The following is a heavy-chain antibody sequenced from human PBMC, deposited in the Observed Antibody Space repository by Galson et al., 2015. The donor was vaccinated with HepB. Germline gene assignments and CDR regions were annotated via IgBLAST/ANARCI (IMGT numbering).Heavy chain of an antibody. Sequence: SLRLSCAASGLTISRFDIHWVRQAPGKGLEWVGVTSSDGRSEWYGDSVRGRFAVSRDNSRNTVFLQMNGLRREDTALYYCAKDPSGTTGWYDGLDHWGQGTLVTVSP. D-gene: IGHD6-19*01. CDR1: GLTISRFD. CDR2: TSSDGRSE. J-gene: IGHJ4*02. V-gene: IGHV3-30*18. CDR3: AKDPSGTTGWYDGLDH.